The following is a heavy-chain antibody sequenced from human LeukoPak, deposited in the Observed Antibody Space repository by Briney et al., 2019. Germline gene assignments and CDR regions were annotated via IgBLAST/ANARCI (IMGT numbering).Heavy chain of an antibody. V-gene: IGHV3-49*04. CDR3: TRYQGYFDY. J-gene: IGHJ4*02. CDR1: RFTFGDYD. CDR2: IRSNSYGGTT. Sequence: GGSLRLSCTASRFTFGDYDMNWVRQAPGKGLEWVGFIRSNSYGGTTEYAASVKGRFTISRDDSKSDAYLQMNSLKTEDTAVYYCTRYQGYFDYWGPGTLVTVSS.